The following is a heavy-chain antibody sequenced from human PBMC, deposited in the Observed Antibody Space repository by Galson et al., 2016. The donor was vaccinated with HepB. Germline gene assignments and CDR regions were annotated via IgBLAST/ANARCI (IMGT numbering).Heavy chain of an antibody. J-gene: IGHJ3*02. V-gene: IGHV3-7*03. D-gene: IGHD5-18*01. CDR2: IRHDGSVT. CDR1: GFTFTAYW. CDR3: VSEESIRMDTNLYDAYHI. Sequence: SLRLSCAASGFTFTAYWMSWVRQAPGKGLEWVANIRHDGSVTHYLDSVRGRFTISRDNTKNALYLQMNSLSAEDTAVCYCVSEESIRMDTNLYDAYHIWGQGTMVTGSS.